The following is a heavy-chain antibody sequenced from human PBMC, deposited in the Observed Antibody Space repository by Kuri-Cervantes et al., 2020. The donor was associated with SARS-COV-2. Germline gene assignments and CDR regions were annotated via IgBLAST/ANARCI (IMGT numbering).Heavy chain of an antibody. D-gene: IGHD1-14*01. CDR2: ISGSGGST. V-gene: IGHV3-23*01. CDR1: GFTFSSYA. CDR3: AKGRIHHSDAFDI. Sequence: ETLSLTCAASGFTFSSYAMSRVRQAPGKGLEWVSAISGSGGSTYYADSVKGRFTISRDNPKNTLYLQMNSLRAEDTAVYYCAKGRIHHSDAFDIWGQGTMVTVSS. J-gene: IGHJ3*02.